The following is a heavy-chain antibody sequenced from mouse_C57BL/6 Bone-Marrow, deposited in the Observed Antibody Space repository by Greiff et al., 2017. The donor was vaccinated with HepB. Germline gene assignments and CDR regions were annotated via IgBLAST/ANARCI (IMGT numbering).Heavy chain of an antibody. D-gene: IGHD2-4*01. V-gene: IGHV10-1*01. CDR1: GFSFNTYA. J-gene: IGHJ3*01. Sequence: EVQRVESGGGLVQPKGSLKLSCAASGFSFNTYAMNWVRQAPGKGLEWVARIRSKSNNYATYYADSVKDRFTISRDDSESMLYLQMNNLKTEDTAMYYCVSGGLREAWFAYWGQGTLVTVSA. CDR3: VSGGLREAWFAY. CDR2: IRSKSNNYAT.